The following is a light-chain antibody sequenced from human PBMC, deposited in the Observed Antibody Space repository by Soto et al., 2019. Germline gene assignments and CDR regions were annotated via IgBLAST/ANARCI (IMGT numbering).Light chain of an antibody. CDR1: QSLRSSF. J-gene: IGKJ1*01. Sequence: EIVLTQSPGTLSLSPGERATLSCRASQSLRSSFLAWYQQKGGQAPRLLIYGASIRASGIPDRFSGSGSGTDFTLTISRLEPEDFAVYYCQQYGETFGQGTKVDI. V-gene: IGKV3-20*01. CDR3: QQYGET. CDR2: GAS.